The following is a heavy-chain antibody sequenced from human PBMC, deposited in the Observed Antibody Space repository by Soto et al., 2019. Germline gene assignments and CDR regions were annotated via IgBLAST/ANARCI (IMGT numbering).Heavy chain of an antibody. CDR3: ARTGHSGSYDF. D-gene: IGHD1-26*01. V-gene: IGHV1-3*01. CDR1: GYTFANYG. J-gene: IGHJ5*01. Sequence: GASVKVSCKASGYTFANYGIHWVRQAPGQRLEWMGWINAGDGGTKYSENFQDRVTITRDTSASTVYLGLCSLSSEDTASYYCARTGHSGSYDFWG. CDR2: INAGDGGT.